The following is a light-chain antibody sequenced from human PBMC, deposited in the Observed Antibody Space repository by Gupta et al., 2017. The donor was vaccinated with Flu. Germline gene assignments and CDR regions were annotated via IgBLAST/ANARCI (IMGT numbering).Light chain of an antibody. J-gene: IGLJ2*01. CDR1: SRDVGSYNL. Sequence: QSALTQPASVSGSPGQSITISCTGTSRDVGSYNLVSWYQHHPGEAPRVIIYQGNKRPSGVSNRFAGSKSGNTASLTISGRQTEDEGDYYCCSYAGSNTLIFGGGTKLTVL. CDR3: CSYAGSNTLI. CDR2: QGN. V-gene: IGLV2-23*01.